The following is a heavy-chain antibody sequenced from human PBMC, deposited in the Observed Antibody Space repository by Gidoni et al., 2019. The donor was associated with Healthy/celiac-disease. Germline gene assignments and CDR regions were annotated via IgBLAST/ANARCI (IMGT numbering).Heavy chain of an antibody. V-gene: IGHV3-7*01. J-gene: IGHJ2*01. CDR1: GFTFSSYW. Sequence: EVQLVESGGGLVQPGGSLRLSCAASGFTFSSYWKSWVRQAPGKGLGWVANIKQDGSEKYYVDSVKGRFTISRDNAKNSLYLQMNSLRAEDTAVYYCARPTYYYDSSGYYYWYFDLWGRGTLVTVSS. CDR2: IKQDGSEK. CDR3: ARPTYYYDSSGYYYWYFDL. D-gene: IGHD3-22*01.